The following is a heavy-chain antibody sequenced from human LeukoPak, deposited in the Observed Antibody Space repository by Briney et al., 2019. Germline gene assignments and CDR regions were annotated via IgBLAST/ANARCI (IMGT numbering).Heavy chain of an antibody. CDR2: IIAVNGNT. V-gene: IGHV1-3*01. CDR3: VAGSGSYSLNFDY. CDR1: GYTFTSYA. J-gene: IGHJ4*02. Sequence: ASVKVSCKASGYTFTSYAMHWVRQAPGQGLEWMGGIIAVNGNTKYSLKFQGRVTITRDTSASTAYMELSSLRSEDTAVYYCVAGSGSYSLNFDYWGQGTLVTVSS. D-gene: IGHD3-10*01.